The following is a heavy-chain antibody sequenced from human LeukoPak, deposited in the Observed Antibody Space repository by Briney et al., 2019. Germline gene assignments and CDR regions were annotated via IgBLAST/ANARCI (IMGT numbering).Heavy chain of an antibody. V-gene: IGHV4-38-2*01. D-gene: IGHD6-19*01. CDR2: VYHNGNT. CDR3: ARNEGIVVAGTWFDS. J-gene: IGHJ1*01. Sequence: PSETLSLNCAVSGFSISGGYYWVWIRQPPGKGLEWIGSVYHNGNTLFNTSLKSRVTLSVDSSKNQFSLRLSSVTAADTARYYCARNEGIVVAGTWFDSWGQGTLAFVSS. CDR1: GFSISGGYY.